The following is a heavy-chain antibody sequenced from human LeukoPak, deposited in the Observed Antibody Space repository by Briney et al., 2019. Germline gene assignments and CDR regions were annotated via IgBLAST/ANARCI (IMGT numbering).Heavy chain of an antibody. CDR3: ARVRSSGYPPPPAFDY. CDR2: IYYSGST. V-gene: IGHV4-59*01. J-gene: IGHJ4*02. CDR1: GGSISSYY. Sequence: SETLSLTCTVSGGSISSYYWSWIRQPPGKGLEWIGYIYYSGSTNYNPSLKSRVTISVDTSKNQFSLKLSSVTAADTAMYYCARVRSSGYPPPPAFDYWGQGTLVTVSS. D-gene: IGHD3-22*01.